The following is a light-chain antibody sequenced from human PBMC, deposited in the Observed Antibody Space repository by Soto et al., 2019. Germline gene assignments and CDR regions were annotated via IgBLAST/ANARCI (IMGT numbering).Light chain of an antibody. V-gene: IGLV2-14*01. Sequence: QSVLTQPASVSGSPGQSITVSCTGTSSDVGGYNYVSWYQQHPGKVPQLMIYDVSNRPSGVSNRFSGSKSGNTASLTISGLQAEDEADYYCSSYTSSNTYVFGTGTRSPS. J-gene: IGLJ1*01. CDR3: SSYTSSNTYV. CDR1: SSDVGGYNY. CDR2: DVS.